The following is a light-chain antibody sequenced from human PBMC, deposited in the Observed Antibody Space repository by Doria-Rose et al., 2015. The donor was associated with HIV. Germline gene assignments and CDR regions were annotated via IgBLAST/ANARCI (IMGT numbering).Light chain of an antibody. CDR3: QQYYDTPS. J-gene: IGKJ3*01. V-gene: IGKV4-1*01. CDR2: WAS. CDR1: QSLLYTSTNY. Sequence: DIQLTQSPESLGMSLGERATLNCKSNQSLLYTSTNYSAWYQQKPGQPPKLLIYWASTRQSGVPARFSGSGSGTDFTLTISSLEAEDVAVYHCQQYYDTPSFGPGTTVDI.